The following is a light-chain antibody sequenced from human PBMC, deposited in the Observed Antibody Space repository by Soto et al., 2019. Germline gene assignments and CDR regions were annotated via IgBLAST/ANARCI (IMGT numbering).Light chain of an antibody. CDR3: SSYAGSSNV. CDR1: SSDVGGYNY. Sequence: LSPPPSASGSPGQSVAISCTGTSSDVGGYNYVSWYQQHPGKAPKLMIYEVNKRPSGVPDRFSGSKSGNTASLTVSGLQAEDEADYYCSSYAGSSNVFGTGTKVTVL. CDR2: EVN. J-gene: IGLJ1*01. V-gene: IGLV2-8*01.